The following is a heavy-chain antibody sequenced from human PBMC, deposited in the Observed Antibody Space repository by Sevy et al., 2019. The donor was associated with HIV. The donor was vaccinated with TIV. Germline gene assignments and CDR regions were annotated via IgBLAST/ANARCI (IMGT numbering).Heavy chain of an antibody. CDR3: ARGQLWLRGYFDY. D-gene: IGHD5-18*01. J-gene: IGHJ4*02. CDR1: GGSFSGYY. V-gene: IGHV4-34*01. CDR2: INHSGST. Sequence: SETLSLTCAVYGGSFSGYYWSWIRQPPGKGLEWIGEINHSGSTNYNPSLKSRVTISVDTSKNQFSLKLSSVTAPDTAVYYCARGQLWLRGYFDYWGQGTLVTVSS.